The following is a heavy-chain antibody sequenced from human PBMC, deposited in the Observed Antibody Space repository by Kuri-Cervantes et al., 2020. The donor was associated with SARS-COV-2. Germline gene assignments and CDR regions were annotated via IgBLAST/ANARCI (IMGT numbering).Heavy chain of an antibody. D-gene: IGHD3-22*01. Sequence: GESLKISCAASGFTVSNKYMTWVRQAPGKGLNCVSVIDSGGNTYYADSVKGRFTISRDSSKNTLYLQMNNLSAADTAVYYCTRADISGSNKWFLNLWGRGTLVTVSS. V-gene: IGHV3-53*01. CDR2: IDSGGNT. CDR1: GFTVSNKY. J-gene: IGHJ2*01. CDR3: TRADISGSNKWFLNL.